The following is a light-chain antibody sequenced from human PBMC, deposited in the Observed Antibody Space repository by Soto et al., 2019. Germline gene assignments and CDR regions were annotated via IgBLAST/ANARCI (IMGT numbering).Light chain of an antibody. CDR3: NSYAGSNNV. J-gene: IGLJ1*01. CDR2: EVS. Sequence: QSALTQPPSASGSPGQSVTISCTGTSSDVGGYNYVSWYQQHPGKAPKLMIYEVSQRPSGVPDRFSGSKSGNTASLTVSGPQAEDEADYYCNSYAGSNNVFGTGNKVTVL. CDR1: SSDVGGYNY. V-gene: IGLV2-8*01.